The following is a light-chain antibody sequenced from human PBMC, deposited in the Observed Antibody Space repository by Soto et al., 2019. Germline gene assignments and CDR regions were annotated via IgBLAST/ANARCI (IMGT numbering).Light chain of an antibody. Sequence: NFMLTQPHSVSESPGKTVAISCTGSSGSIASNYVQWYQQRPGSAPTIVIYEDNDRPSGVPDRFSGSIDSSSNSASLTISGLKTEDEADYYCSSYTRSSTSYVFGTGTKLTVL. CDR1: SGSIASNY. V-gene: IGLV6-57*02. CDR3: SSYTRSSTSYV. J-gene: IGLJ1*01. CDR2: EDN.